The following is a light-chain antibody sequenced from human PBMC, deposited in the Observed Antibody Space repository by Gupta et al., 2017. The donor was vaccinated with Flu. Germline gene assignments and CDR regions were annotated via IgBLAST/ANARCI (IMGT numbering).Light chain of an antibody. CDR2: EAS. Sequence: GDIVTLTCRAGQYIANYGAWYQAKPGKAPQLLVYEASRLSSGVPSRFSGSGSATDFTLTITSLQPEDFATYYCQQYFSYSLTFGGGTRVEIK. J-gene: IGKJ4*01. CDR3: QQYFSYSLT. CDR1: QYIANY. V-gene: IGKV1-5*03.